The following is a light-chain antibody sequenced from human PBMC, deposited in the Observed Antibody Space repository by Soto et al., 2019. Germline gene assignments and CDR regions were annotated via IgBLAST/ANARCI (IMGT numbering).Light chain of an antibody. Sequence: DIQLTQSPSFLSASVGDRVTITCRASQDINTFLAWYQQKPGKAPQLLIYSASNLHSGVPSRFSGSGSGTEFTLTVNSLQPEDFATYHCQQHHSYPYTFCQGTNLEIK. CDR2: SAS. V-gene: IGKV1-9*01. CDR1: QDINTF. CDR3: QQHHSYPYT. J-gene: IGKJ2*01.